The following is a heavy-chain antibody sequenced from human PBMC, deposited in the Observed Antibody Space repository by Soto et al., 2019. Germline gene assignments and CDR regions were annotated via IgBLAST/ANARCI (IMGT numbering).Heavy chain of an antibody. V-gene: IGHV3-21*01. CDR2: ISSSSSYI. J-gene: IGHJ4*02. CDR1: GFTFSSYS. CDR3: ARFDPSSDYFDH. Sequence: PGGSLRLSCAASGFTFSSYSMNWVRQAPGKGLEWVSSISSSSSYIYYADSVKGRFTISRDNAKNSLYLQMNSLRAEDTAVYYCARFDPSSDYFDHWGQGTLVTVSS. D-gene: IGHD3-3*01.